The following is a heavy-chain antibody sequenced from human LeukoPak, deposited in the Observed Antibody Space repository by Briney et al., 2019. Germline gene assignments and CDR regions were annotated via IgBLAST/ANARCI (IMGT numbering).Heavy chain of an antibody. Sequence: GGSLRLSCEASGFTFSTFAMIWVRQPPGKGLEWVSSIFPSGGEIHYADSVKGRFTISRDNSKNTLYLQMNSLRAEDTAVYYCAKDSSGWYGDDYWGQGTLVTVSS. CDR2: IFPSGGEI. CDR1: GFTFSTFA. J-gene: IGHJ4*02. D-gene: IGHD6-19*01. V-gene: IGHV3-23*01. CDR3: AKDSSGWYGDDY.